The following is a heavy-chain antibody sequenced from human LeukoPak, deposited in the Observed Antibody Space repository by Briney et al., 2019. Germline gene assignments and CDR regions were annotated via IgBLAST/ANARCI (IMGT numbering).Heavy chain of an antibody. D-gene: IGHD2/OR15-2a*01. CDR1: GGSFSGYY. V-gene: IGHV4-34*01. Sequence: SETLSLTCAVYGGSFSGYYWSWIRQPPGKGLEWIGEINHSGSTNYNPSLKSRVTISVDMSKSQFSLKLRSVTAADTAVYYCVTQILLCHYFWGQGTLVTVSS. CDR3: VTQILLCHYF. CDR2: INHSGST. J-gene: IGHJ4*02.